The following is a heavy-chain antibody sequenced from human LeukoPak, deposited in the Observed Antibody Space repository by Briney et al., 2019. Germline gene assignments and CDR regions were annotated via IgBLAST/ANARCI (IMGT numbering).Heavy chain of an antibody. CDR3: ARHEQQDFEYVNWLWGYGMDV. Sequence: PSETLSLTCAVSGGSISSGGYSWSWIRQPPGKGLEWIGYIYHSGSAYYNPSLKSRVTISVDRSKNQFSLKLSSVTAADTAVYYCARHEQQDFEYVNWLWGYGMDVWGKGTTVTVSS. CDR1: GGSISSGGYS. V-gene: IGHV4-30-2*01. CDR2: IYHSGSA. J-gene: IGHJ6*04. D-gene: IGHD3-9*01.